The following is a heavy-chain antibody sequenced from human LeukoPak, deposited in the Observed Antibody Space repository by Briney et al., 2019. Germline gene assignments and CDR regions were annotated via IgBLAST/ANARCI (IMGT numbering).Heavy chain of an antibody. CDR2: IYPGDSDT. CDR1: GSSFTSYW. CDR3: ARQPDYGDPWWFAR. Sequence: GESLQISCQGSGSSFTSYWIGWVRPLPGKGLEGMGIIYPGDSDTRYSPSFQGQVTISADKSISTAYLQWSSLKASDTAMYYCARQPDYGDPWWFARWGQGTLVTVSS. D-gene: IGHD4-17*01. V-gene: IGHV5-51*01. J-gene: IGHJ5*02.